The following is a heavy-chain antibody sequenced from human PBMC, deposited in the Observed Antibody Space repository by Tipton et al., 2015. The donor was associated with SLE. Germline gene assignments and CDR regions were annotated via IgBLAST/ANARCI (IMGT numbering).Heavy chain of an antibody. J-gene: IGHJ4*02. V-gene: IGHV3-30*04. D-gene: IGHD4-23*01. Sequence: SLRLSCAASGFTFSSYAMHWVRQAPGKGLEWVAVISYDGSNKYYADSVKGRFTISRDNSKNTPYLQMDSLRAEDTAVYYCARDLPTTVVTPLDYWGQGTLVTVSS. CDR3: ARDLPTTVVTPLDY. CDR2: ISYDGSNK. CDR1: GFTFSSYA.